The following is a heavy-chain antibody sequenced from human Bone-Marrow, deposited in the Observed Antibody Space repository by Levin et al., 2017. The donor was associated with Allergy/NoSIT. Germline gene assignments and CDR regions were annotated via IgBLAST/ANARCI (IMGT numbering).Heavy chain of an antibody. V-gene: IGHV3-23*01. D-gene: IGHD6-19*01. Sequence: PGGSLRLSCAASGFTFSNYGMTWVRQAPGKGLEWVSSFTDTGGTYYADSVKGRFTISRDNSKNTLYLEMKSLRAEDTAVYYCAKDLGRSNGWTKPTYDDYWGQGTLVTVSS. J-gene: IGHJ4*02. CDR2: FTDTGGT. CDR3: AKDLGRSNGWTKPTYDDY. CDR1: GFTFSNYG.